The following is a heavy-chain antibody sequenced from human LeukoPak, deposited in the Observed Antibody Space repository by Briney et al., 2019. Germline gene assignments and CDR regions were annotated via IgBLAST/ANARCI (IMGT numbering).Heavy chain of an antibody. D-gene: IGHD1-1*01. CDR3: ARDGWNDAWLDY. J-gene: IGHJ4*02. Sequence: ASVKVSCKASGYTFTSYYMHWVRQAPGQGLEWMGWINPNSGGTNYAQKFQGRVTMTRDTSISTAYMELSRLRSDDTAVYYCARDGWNDAWLDYWGQGTLVTVSS. V-gene: IGHV1-2*02. CDR1: GYTFTSYY. CDR2: INPNSGGT.